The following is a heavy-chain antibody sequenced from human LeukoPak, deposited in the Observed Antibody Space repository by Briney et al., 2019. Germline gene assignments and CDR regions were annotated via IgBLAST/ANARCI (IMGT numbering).Heavy chain of an antibody. J-gene: IGHJ6*03. CDR2: ISWDVGTT. V-gene: IGHV3-43D*03. CDR3: AKDVSSSGYYYMDV. D-gene: IGHD6-6*01. CDR1: GFTFNEYA. Sequence: AGGSLRLSCAASGFTFNEYAMHWVRQAPGKGLEWVSLISWDVGTTYYAGSVEGRFTISRDNSKNSLYLQMNSLRAEDTALYYCAKDVSSSGYYYMDVWGKGTTVTVSS.